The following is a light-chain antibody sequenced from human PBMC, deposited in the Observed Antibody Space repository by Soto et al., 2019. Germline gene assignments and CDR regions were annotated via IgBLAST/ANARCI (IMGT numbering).Light chain of an antibody. CDR1: QSVSSN. CDR3: QQYIKWPIT. J-gene: IGKJ5*01. V-gene: IGKV3-15*01. Sequence: EIVMTQSPGTLSVSPGERATLSCRASQSVSSNLACYQQEPGQAPRLLISDASTRATGIPARFSGSGSGTEFTLTVSSLQSEDFAVYYCQQYIKWPITFGQGTRLEI. CDR2: DAS.